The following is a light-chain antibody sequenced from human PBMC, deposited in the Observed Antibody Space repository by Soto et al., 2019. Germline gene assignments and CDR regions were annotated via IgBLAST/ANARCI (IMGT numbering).Light chain of an antibody. Sequence: QSALTQPASVSGSPGQSITISCTGTRSDVGGYKYVSWYQQHPGKAPKLMIYEVSNRPSGVSNRFSGSKSGNTASLTISGLQAEDGADYYCSSYTSSSTLYVFGTGTKVTVL. J-gene: IGLJ1*01. CDR1: RSDVGGYKY. V-gene: IGLV2-14*01. CDR2: EVS. CDR3: SSYTSSSTLYV.